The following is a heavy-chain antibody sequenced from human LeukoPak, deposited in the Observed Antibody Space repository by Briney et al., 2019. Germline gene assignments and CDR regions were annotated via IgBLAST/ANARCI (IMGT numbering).Heavy chain of an antibody. CDR1: GFTFRRYW. V-gene: IGHV3-74*03. CDR3: VKDDGHYGIDY. J-gene: IGHJ4*02. D-gene: IGHD3-22*01. Sequence: GGSLRLSCAASGFTFRRYWMHWVRRAPGRGLVWVSRVNTDETYTEYADSVKGRFTISRDNAKDTLYLQMNSLRAEETAVYYCVKDDGHYGIDYWGQGALVTVSS. CDR2: VNTDETYT.